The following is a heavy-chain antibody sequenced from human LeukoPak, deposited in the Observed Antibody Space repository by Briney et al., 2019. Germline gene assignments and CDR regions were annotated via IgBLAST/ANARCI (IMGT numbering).Heavy chain of an antibody. V-gene: IGHV1-69*13. CDR1: GGTFSGYA. CDR2: IIPIFGTA. CDR3: AQSGETDAFDI. Sequence: GASVKVSCKASGGTFSGYAISWVRQAPGQGLEWMGGIIPIFGTANYAQKFQGRVTITADESTSTAYMELSSLRAEDTAVYYCAQSGETDAFDIWGQGTMVTVSS. D-gene: IGHD5-24*01. J-gene: IGHJ3*02.